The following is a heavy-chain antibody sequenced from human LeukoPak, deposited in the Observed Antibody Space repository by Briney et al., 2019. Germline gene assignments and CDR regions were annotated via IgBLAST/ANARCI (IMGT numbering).Heavy chain of an antibody. J-gene: IGHJ4*02. CDR3: ARRLDSWSFDS. D-gene: IGHD3-9*01. CDR2: MYRSGYT. CDR1: GYSLSIGYY. Sequence: PSETLPLTCAVPGYSLSIGYYWGWIRQPPGKGLEWIGNMYRSGYTYYNPSLKSRVTISVDTSKNQFSLKLSSVTAADTAVYYCARRLDSWSFDSWGQGTLVTVSS. V-gene: IGHV4-38-2*01.